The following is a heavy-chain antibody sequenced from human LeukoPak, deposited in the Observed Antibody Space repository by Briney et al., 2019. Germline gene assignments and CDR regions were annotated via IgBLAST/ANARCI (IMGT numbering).Heavy chain of an antibody. Sequence: SETLSLTCTVSGGSITGYFWSWMRQPPGKGLEWIGYIYYTGSTNCNPSLKSRVTISVDTSKNQFSLNLTSVTAADTAVYYCARGRYGFDSWGQGTLVTVSS. V-gene: IGHV4-59*01. CDR1: GGSITGYF. J-gene: IGHJ4*02. CDR3: ARGRYGFDS. CDR2: IYYTGST. D-gene: IGHD1-26*01.